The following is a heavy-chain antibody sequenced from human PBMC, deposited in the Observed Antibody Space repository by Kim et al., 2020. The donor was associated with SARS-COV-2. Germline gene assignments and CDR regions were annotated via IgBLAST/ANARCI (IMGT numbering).Heavy chain of an antibody. CDR3: ARDGVARGAFDI. Sequence: GGSLRLSCAASGFTFSSYSMNWVRQAPGKGLEWVSSISSSSSYIYYADSVKGRFTISRDNAKNSLYLQMNSLRAEDTAVYYCARDGVARGAFDIWGQGTMVTVSS. CDR2: ISSSSSYI. V-gene: IGHV3-21*01. D-gene: IGHD2-15*01. J-gene: IGHJ3*02. CDR1: GFTFSSYS.